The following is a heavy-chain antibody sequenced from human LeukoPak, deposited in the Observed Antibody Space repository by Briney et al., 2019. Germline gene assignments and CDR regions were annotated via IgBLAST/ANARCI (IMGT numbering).Heavy chain of an antibody. CDR1: GVTFSSYG. J-gene: IGHJ6*02. CDR2: ISYDGSNK. CDR3: AKALSGYDSHYYYGMDV. V-gene: IGHV3-30*18. D-gene: IGHD5-12*01. Sequence: GRSLRLSCAASGVTFSSYGMHWVRQAPGKGLEWVAVISYDGSNKYYADSVKGRFTISRDNSKNTLYLQMNSLRAEDTAVYYCAKALSGYDSHYYYGMDVWGQGTTVTVSS.